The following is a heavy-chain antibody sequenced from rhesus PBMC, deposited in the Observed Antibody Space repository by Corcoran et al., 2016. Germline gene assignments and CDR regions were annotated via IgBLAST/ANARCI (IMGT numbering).Heavy chain of an antibody. V-gene: IGHV4-81*01. CDR2: IDCTSAGT. J-gene: IGHJ4*01. D-gene: IGHD1-44*01. CDR1: GGFISGYY. CDR3: ARWGPGNFDY. Sequence: QVQLQESGPGLVKPSETLSLPCTVHGGFISGYYWSWLRQPPGQGREWIGNIDCTSAGTNHHPSLKSRVNISKNTSKDQFSLKLRSVTAANTAVYYCARWGPGNFDYWGQGVLVTVSS.